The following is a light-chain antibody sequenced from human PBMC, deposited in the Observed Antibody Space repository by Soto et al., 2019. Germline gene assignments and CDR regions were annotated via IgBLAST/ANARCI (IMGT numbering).Light chain of an antibody. Sequence: QSALTQPASVSGSPGQSITISCTGTSSDVCGYNYVSWYQQHPGKAPKLMIYDVSNRPSGVSNRFSGSKSGNTASLTISGLQVEDEADYYCSSYTSSSTLVVFGGGTKLTVL. J-gene: IGLJ2*01. V-gene: IGLV2-14*01. CDR3: SSYTSSSTLVV. CDR1: SSDVCGYNY. CDR2: DVS.